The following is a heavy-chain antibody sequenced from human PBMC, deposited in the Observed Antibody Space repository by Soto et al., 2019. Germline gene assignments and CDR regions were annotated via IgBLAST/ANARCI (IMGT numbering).Heavy chain of an antibody. J-gene: IGHJ6*02. CDR2: ISSSSSYI. D-gene: IGHD6-19*01. CDR1: GFTFSSYS. CDR3: AIDKGSGWYDRYYYYYGMDV. Sequence: PGGSLRLSCAASGFTFSSYSMNWVRQAPGKGLEWVSSISSSSSYIYYADSVKGRFTISRDNAKNSLYLQMNSLRAEDTAVYYCAIDKGSGWYDRYYYYYGMDVWGQGTTVTVSS. V-gene: IGHV3-21*01.